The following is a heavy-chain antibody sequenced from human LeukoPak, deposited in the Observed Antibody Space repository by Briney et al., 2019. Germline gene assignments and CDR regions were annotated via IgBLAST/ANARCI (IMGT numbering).Heavy chain of an antibody. D-gene: IGHD4-17*01. V-gene: IGHV3-21*01. Sequence: GGSPRLSCAASGFIFSDYSLNWVRQAPGKGLEWVSSISSSSSYTKSADSVKGRFTISRDNSKNTLYLQMNSLRAEDTAVYYCAKGPFYGDYVWYYYYGMDVWGQGTTVTVSS. CDR3: AKGPFYGDYVWYYYYGMDV. CDR1: GFIFSDYS. CDR2: ISSSSSYT. J-gene: IGHJ6*02.